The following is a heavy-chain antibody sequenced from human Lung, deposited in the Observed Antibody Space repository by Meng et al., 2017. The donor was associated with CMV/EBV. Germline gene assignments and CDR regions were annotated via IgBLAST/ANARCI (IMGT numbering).Heavy chain of an antibody. CDR1: RGSVTSSSSY. CDR2: VYYDGST. D-gene: IGHD3-16*01. CDR3: ASEDGEGGYFDN. J-gene: IGHJ4*02. V-gene: IGHV4-61*01. Sequence: SXTLSLXCTVSRGSVTSSSSYWTWIRQPPGKGLEWIGYVYYDGSTNYNPSLKSRVTISLDTSKNQFSLDLRSVTAADTAVYYCASEDGEGGYFDNWGQGTXVTVSS.